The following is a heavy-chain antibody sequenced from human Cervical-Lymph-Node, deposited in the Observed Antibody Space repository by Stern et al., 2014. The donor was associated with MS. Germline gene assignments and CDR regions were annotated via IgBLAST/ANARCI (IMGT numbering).Heavy chain of an antibody. Sequence: QLVESGPEVKKPGTSAKVSCKASGFTFTSSAVQWVRQARGQRLEWIGWIVVGSGNTNYAQKFQERVTITRDMSTSTAYMELSSLRSEDTAVYYCAAEPMYYSDSVGAFDIWGQGTMVTVSS. CDR3: AAEPMYYSDSVGAFDI. CDR1: GFTFTSSA. CDR2: IVVGSGNT. J-gene: IGHJ3*02. D-gene: IGHD3-22*01. V-gene: IGHV1-58*01.